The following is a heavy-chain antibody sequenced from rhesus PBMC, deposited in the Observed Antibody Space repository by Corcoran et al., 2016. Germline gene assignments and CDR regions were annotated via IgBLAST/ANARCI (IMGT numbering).Heavy chain of an antibody. CDR2: IYWDDAK. Sequence: QVTLKESGPALVKPTQTLTLTCTFSGFSLSTSGMGVGWIRQPPGKALEWLASIYWDDAKYYSTSLKSRLTISKDTSKNQVVLTMTNMDPVDTATYYCARKSWTGYYQYFDYWGQGVLVTVSS. CDR1: GFSLSTSGMG. J-gene: IGHJ4*01. D-gene: IGHD3-3*01. CDR3: ARKSWTGYYQYFDY. V-gene: IGHV2S1*01.